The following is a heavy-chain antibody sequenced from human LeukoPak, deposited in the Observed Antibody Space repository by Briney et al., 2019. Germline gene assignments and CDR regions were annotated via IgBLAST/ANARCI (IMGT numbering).Heavy chain of an antibody. CDR2: VNRDGSET. V-gene: IGHV3-7*03. Sequence: GGSLRLSCAASGFALSSHWMTWVRQVPGRGPEWVANVNRDGSETYYLDSVKGRFTISKDNAKNSLYLQMNSLRAQDTALYHCARNNGMDVWGQGTTVIVSS. J-gene: IGHJ6*02. CDR1: GFALSSHW. CDR3: ARNNGMDV.